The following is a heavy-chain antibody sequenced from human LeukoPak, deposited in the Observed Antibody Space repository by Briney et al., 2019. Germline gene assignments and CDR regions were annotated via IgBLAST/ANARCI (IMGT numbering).Heavy chain of an antibody. J-gene: IGHJ6*03. V-gene: IGHV1-8*01. CDR1: GYTFTSYD. D-gene: IGHD3-10*01. Sequence: ASVKVSCKASGYTFTSYDINWVRQATGQGLEWMGWMNPNSGNTGYAQKFQGRVTMTRNTSISTAYMELSSLRSEDTAVYYYARGLGSGSYYRFHYYYYYMDVWGKGTTVTISS. CDR3: ARGLGSGSYYRFHYYYYYMDV. CDR2: MNPNSGNT.